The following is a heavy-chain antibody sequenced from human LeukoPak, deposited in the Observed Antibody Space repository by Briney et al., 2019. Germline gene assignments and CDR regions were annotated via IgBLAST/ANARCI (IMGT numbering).Heavy chain of an antibody. CDR1: GGSISSYY. D-gene: IGHD1-26*01. Sequence: SETLSLTCTVSGGSISSYYWSWIRQPPGKGLEWIGYIYYSGSTNYNPSLKGRVTISVDTSKNQFSLKLSSVTAADTAVYYCARRVVGAILDYWGQGTLVTVSS. J-gene: IGHJ4*02. CDR2: IYYSGST. CDR3: ARRVVGAILDY. V-gene: IGHV4-59*08.